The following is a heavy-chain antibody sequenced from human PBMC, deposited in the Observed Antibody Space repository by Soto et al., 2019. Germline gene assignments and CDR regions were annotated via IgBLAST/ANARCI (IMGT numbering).Heavy chain of an antibody. CDR3: ARTIVNYYGMDV. Sequence: QVTLKESGPALVKSTETLTLTCTVSGVSLRNTRMGVSWFRQTPGKAPEWLAHIFSNDDTFYSTSLKSRLTISKDTSKSQVVLTMTKMDPVDAATYYCARTIVNYYGMDVWGQGTTVTVSS. CDR1: GVSLRNTRMG. D-gene: IGHD3-16*02. V-gene: IGHV2-26*01. J-gene: IGHJ6*02. CDR2: IFSNDDT.